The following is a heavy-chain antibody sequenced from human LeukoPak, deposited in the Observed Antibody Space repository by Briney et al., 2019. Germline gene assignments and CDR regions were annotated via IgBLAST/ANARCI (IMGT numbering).Heavy chain of an antibody. CDR3: TSLSGSYIGGAFDI. D-gene: IGHD1-26*01. V-gene: IGHV3-73*01. CDR1: GFTFSGSA. CDR2: IRSKANSYAT. Sequence: GGSLRLSCAASGFTFSGSAMHWVRQASGKGLEWVGRIRSKANSYATAYAASVKGRFTISRDDSKNTAYLQKNSLKIEDTAVYYCTSLSGSYIGGAFDIWGQGTMVTVSS. J-gene: IGHJ3*02.